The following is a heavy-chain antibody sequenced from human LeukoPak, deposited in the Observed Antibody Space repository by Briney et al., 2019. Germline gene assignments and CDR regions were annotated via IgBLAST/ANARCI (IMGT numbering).Heavy chain of an antibody. CDR2: ISGSGGST. D-gene: IGHD2-2*01. Sequence: GGSLRLSCAASGFTFSSYAMSWVRQPPGKGLEWVSAISGSGGSTYYADSVKGRFTISRDNSKNTLYLQMNSLRAEDTAVYYCAKDFDEYQLLSNYYYYGMDVWGQGTTVTVSS. J-gene: IGHJ6*02. CDR3: AKDFDEYQLLSNYYYYGMDV. V-gene: IGHV3-23*01. CDR1: GFTFSSYA.